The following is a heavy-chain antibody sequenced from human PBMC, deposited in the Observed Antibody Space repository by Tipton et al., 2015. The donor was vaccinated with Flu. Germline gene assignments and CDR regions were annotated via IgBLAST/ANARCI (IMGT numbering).Heavy chain of an antibody. CDR3: ARTDLAYCGGDCY. D-gene: IGHD2-21*02. V-gene: IGHV4-38-2*02. CDR1: GYSISSGYY. CDR2: IYHSGST. J-gene: IGHJ3*01. Sequence: TLSLTCTVSGYSISSGYYWGWIRQPPGKGLEWIGSIYHSGSTYYNPSLKSRVTISIDTSKNQFYLKLSSVTAADAAVYYCARTDLAYCGGDCYWGQGTIVTVSS.